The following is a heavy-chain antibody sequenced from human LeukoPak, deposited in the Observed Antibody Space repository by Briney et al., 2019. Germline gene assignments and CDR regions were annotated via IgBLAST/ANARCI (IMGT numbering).Heavy chain of an antibody. Sequence: SETLSLTCAVYGGSFSGYYWSWIRQPPGTGLEWIWEINHSGSTNYNPSLKSRVTISVDTSKNQFSLNLSSVTAADTAVYYCARGPRADDSSGYPVDYWGQGTLVTVSS. CDR1: GGSFSGYY. V-gene: IGHV4-34*01. D-gene: IGHD3-22*01. J-gene: IGHJ4*02. CDR3: ARGPRADDSSGYPVDY. CDR2: INHSGST.